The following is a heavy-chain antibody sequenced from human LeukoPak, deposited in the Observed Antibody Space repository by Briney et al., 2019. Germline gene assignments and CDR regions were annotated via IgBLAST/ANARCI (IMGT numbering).Heavy chain of an antibody. J-gene: IGHJ4*02. V-gene: IGHV4-59*01. CDR3: ARGDDYKSTLFDY. CDR2: ISSGGST. Sequence: SETLSLTCTVSGXSNSRYFWNWIRQPPGKELEWIGYISSGGSTNYNPSLKSRVTISIDTSKNQFSLKLTSATAADTAVYYCARGDDYKSTLFDYWGQGTLVTVSS. CDR1: GXSNSRYF. D-gene: IGHD5-12*01.